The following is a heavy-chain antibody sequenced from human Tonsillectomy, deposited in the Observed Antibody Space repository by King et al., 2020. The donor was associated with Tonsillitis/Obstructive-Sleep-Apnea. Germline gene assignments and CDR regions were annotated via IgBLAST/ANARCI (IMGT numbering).Heavy chain of an antibody. CDR1: GFTFSDYY. Sequence: VELVESGGGLVKPGGSLRLSCAASGFTFSDYYMSWIRQAPGKGLEWVSYISSSGSIIYYADSVKGRFTISRDNAKNSLHLQMNSLRAEDTAVYYCARVGRITMVRGWDYYYMDVWGKGTTVTVSS. V-gene: IGHV3-11*01. J-gene: IGHJ6*03. CDR2: ISSSGSII. D-gene: IGHD3-10*01. CDR3: ARVGRITMVRGWDYYYMDV.